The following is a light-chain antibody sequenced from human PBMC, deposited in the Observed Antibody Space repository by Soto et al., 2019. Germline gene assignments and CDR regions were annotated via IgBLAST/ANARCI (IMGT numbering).Light chain of an antibody. J-gene: IGKJ2*01. Sequence: ETVLTQSPGTVSLSPGERATLSCTTSQTVNSDYLAWYQQKPGQAPRLLIYGVFNRATGIPDRFSGSGSGTYFTLTLSGLEPEDSAVYYCQHSDGSPRTFGQGTNLEI. CDR2: GVF. CDR3: QHSDGSPRT. V-gene: IGKV3-20*01. CDR1: QTVNSDY.